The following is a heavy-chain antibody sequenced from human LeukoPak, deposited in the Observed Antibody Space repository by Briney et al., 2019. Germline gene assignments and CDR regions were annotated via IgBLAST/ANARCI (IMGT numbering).Heavy chain of an antibody. CDR1: GFTLSSYW. Sequence: GGSLRLSCEASGFTLSSYWMSWVRQAPGKGLEWVARIKQDGSEKHYMDSVKGRFTISRDNAQNSLYLQMNTLRAEDTAVYYCARYIETPRRDLDYWGQGSLVTVSS. J-gene: IGHJ4*02. CDR2: IKQDGSEK. D-gene: IGHD4-23*01. V-gene: IGHV3-7*01. CDR3: ARYIETPRRDLDY.